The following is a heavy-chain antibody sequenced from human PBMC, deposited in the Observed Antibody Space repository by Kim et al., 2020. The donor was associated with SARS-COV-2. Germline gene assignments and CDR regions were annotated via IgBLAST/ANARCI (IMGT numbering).Heavy chain of an antibody. CDR1: GFTFSSYA. CDR3: AKDTRIVVVPAAIGAFDI. Sequence: GGSLRLSCAASGFTFSSYAMSWVRQAPGKGLEWVSAISGSGGSTYYADSVKGRFTISRDNSKNTLYLQMNSLRAEDTAVYYCAKDTRIVVVPAAIGAFDIWGQGTMVTVSS. J-gene: IGHJ3*02. V-gene: IGHV3-23*01. D-gene: IGHD2-2*01. CDR2: ISGSGGST.